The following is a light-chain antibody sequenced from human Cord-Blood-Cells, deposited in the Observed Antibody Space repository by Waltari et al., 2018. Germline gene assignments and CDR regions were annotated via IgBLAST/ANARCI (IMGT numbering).Light chain of an antibody. CDR1: QSISSW. CDR3: QQYNSYSWT. Sequence: DIKMTQSPSTLSAPVGNRVTITCRASQSISSWLAWYQQKPGKAPKLLIYDASSLESGVPSRVSGSGSGTEFTLTISSLQPDDFATYYCQQYNSYSWTFGQGTKVEIK. CDR2: DAS. J-gene: IGKJ1*01. V-gene: IGKV1-5*01.